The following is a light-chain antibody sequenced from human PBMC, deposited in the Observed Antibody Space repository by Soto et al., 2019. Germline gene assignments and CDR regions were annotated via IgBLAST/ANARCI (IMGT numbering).Light chain of an antibody. J-gene: IGLJ3*02. CDR3: QSYDSSLSGGV. V-gene: IGLV1-40*01. CDR1: SSNXGAGYD. CDR2: GNS. Sequence: QSVLTQPPSVSGAPGQRVTISCTGSSSNXGAGYDVHWYQQLPGTAPKLLIYGNSNRPSGVPDRFSGSKSGTSASLAITGLXAXXXXXXYCQSYDSSLSGGVFGGGTKLTVL.